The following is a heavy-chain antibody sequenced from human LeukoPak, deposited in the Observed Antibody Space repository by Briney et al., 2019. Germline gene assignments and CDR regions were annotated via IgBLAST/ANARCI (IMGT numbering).Heavy chain of an antibody. CDR3: TTPGYSGYPGGFDY. J-gene: IGHJ4*02. Sequence: ASVKVSCKVPRYTLTKLSMYWVRQAAGKGLEWMGGFDPEEGEKMYAQKFQGRVALIEDTSTDTAYMELSSLKSEDTAVYYCTTPGYSGYPGGFDYWGQGTLVTVSS. CDR1: RYTLTKLS. V-gene: IGHV1-24*01. D-gene: IGHD5-12*01. CDR2: FDPEEGEK.